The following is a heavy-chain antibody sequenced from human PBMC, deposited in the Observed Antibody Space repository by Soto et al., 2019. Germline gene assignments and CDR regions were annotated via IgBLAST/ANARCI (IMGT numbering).Heavy chain of an antibody. CDR3: ARQDEYSYGSHY. D-gene: IGHD5-18*01. Sequence: SETLSLTCTVSGGSISSSSYYWGWIRQPPGKGLEWIGSIYYSGSTYYNPSLKSRVTISVDTSKNQFSLKLSSVTAADTAVYYCARQDEYSYGSHYWGQGTLVTVSS. CDR2: IYYSGST. J-gene: IGHJ4*02. V-gene: IGHV4-39*01. CDR1: GGSISSSSYY.